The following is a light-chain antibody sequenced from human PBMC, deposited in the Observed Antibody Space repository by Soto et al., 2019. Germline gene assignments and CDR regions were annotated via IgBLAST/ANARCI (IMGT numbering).Light chain of an antibody. J-gene: IGLJ1*01. CDR1: SSDVGGYNY. CDR3: SSYTSSSTYV. CDR2: DVS. V-gene: IGLV2-11*01. Sequence: QSALTQPHSVSGSPGQSVTISCTGTSSDVGGYNYVSWYQHHPGKAPKLIIYDVSERPSGVPDRFSGSKSGNTGNTASLTISGLQAEDEADYYCSSYTSSSTYVFGTGTKVTVL.